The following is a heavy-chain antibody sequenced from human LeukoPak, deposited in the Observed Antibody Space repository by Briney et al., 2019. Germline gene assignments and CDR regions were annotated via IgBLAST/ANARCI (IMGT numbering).Heavy chain of an antibody. V-gene: IGHV5-51*01. D-gene: IGHD6-19*01. CDR3: ARHLYGGWYHAFGY. Sequence: GEALQISCKGSGYSFTSYWIGWVRQLPGKGLEWMGIIYPGDSDTRYSPSFQGQVTISADKSISTAYLQWSSLQASDTAMYYCARHLYGGWYHAFGYGGQDNLVTVSS. CDR1: GYSFTSYW. CDR2: IYPGDSDT. J-gene: IGHJ4*02.